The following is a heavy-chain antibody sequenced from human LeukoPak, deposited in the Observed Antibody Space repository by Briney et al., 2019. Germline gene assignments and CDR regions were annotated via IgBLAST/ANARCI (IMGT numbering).Heavy chain of an antibody. V-gene: IGHV4-59*11. J-gene: IGHJ5*02. D-gene: IGHD4-23*01. CDR1: DGSISGHY. CDR3: AREGVTHNWFDP. Sequence: SETLSLTCAVSDGSISGHYWSWIRQPPGKGLEWIGYIYYSGSTNYKPSLKSRVTMSVDTSKNQFSLKLSSVTAADTAVYYCAREGVTHNWFDPWGQGTLVTVSS. CDR2: IYYSGST.